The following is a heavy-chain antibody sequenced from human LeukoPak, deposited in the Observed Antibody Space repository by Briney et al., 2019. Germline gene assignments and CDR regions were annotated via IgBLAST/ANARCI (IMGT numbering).Heavy chain of an antibody. CDR2: MNPNSGNT. D-gene: IGHD4-23*01. CDR1: GYTFTSYD. CDR3: ASAGGNGGNSPPGWFDP. J-gene: IGHJ5*02. V-gene: IGHV1-8*01. Sequence: ASVKVSCKASGYTFTSYDINWVRQATGQGLEWIGWMNPNSGNTGYARKFQGRVTMTRNTSISTAYMELSSLRSEDTAVYYCASAGGNGGNSPPGWFDPWGQGTLVTVSS.